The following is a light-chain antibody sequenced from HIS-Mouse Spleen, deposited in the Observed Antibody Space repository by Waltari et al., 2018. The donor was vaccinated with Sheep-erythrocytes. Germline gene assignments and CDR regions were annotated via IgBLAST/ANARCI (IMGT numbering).Light chain of an antibody. CDR1: SSNIGTTT. CDR2: DNN. J-gene: IGLJ3*02. V-gene: IGLV1-51*01. Sequence: QSVLTQPPSVSAAPGQKVTISCSGSSSNIGTTTVSWYQQLPGTAPKLLIYDNNKRPSGIPDRFSGSKSGTSATLGITGLQTGDEADYYCGTWDSSLSAGRVFGGGTKLTVL. CDR3: GTWDSSLSAGRV.